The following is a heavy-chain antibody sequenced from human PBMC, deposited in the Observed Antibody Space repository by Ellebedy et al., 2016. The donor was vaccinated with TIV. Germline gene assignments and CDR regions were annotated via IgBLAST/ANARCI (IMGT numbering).Heavy chain of an antibody. CDR3: ARDGTSTRFDP. CDR1: GDSMISSTYF. J-gene: IGHJ5*02. V-gene: IGHV4-39*07. CDR2: IYHSGNT. Sequence: MPSETLSLTCTVSGDSMISSTYFWVWVRQPPGKGLEWIGSIYHSGNTYYNPSLKSRVTISVDTSKNQFSLKLSSVTAADTAVYYCARDGTSTRFDPWGQGTLVTVSS. D-gene: IGHD2/OR15-2a*01.